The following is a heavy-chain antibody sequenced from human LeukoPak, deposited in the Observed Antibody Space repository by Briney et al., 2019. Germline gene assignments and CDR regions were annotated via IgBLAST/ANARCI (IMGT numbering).Heavy chain of an antibody. CDR2: IIPIFGTA. CDR3: GGDGGGGSGWYKGFDY. CDR1: GGTFSSYA. D-gene: IGHD6-19*01. V-gene: IGHV1-69*05. Sequence: SVKVTCKASGGTFSSYAISWVRQAPGQGLEWMGGIIPIFGTANYAQKFQGRVTITTDESTSTAYMELSSLRSEDTAVYYCGGDGGGGSGWYKGFDYWGQGTLVTVSS. J-gene: IGHJ4*02.